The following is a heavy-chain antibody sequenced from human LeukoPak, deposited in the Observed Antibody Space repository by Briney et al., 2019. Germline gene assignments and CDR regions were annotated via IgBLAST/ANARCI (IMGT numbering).Heavy chain of an antibody. CDR1: GFSFSDYY. J-gene: IGHJ5*02. Sequence: PGGSLRLSCAASGFSFSDYYMSWIRQPPGKGLEWMGSMFYSGTTYYNPSLKSRVTISVDTSKKQFSLKLSSVTAADTAVYYCARHVGFITMVRGVINNNWFHPWGQGTLVTVSS. CDR2: MFYSGTT. V-gene: IGHV4-39*01. D-gene: IGHD3-10*01. CDR3: ARHVGFITMVRGVINNNWFHP.